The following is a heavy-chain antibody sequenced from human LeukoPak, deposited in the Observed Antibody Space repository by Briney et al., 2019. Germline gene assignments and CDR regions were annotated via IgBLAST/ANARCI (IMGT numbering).Heavy chain of an antibody. J-gene: IGHJ4*02. D-gene: IGHD3-10*01. CDR1: GGSFSGYY. V-gene: IGHV4-34*01. Sequence: SETLSLTCAVCGGSFSGYYWSWIRQPPGKGLEWIGEINHSGSTNYNPSLKSRVTISVDTSKNQFSLKLSSVTAADTAVYYCARGRLLWFGEFPLFDYWGRGTLVTVSS. CDR2: INHSGST. CDR3: ARGRLLWFGEFPLFDY.